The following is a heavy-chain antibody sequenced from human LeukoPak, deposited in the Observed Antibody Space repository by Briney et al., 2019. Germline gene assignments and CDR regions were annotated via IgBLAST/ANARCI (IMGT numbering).Heavy chain of an antibody. D-gene: IGHD5-12*01. CDR3: ARDKEPSGYDQYHRFDP. CDR1: GGTVSSYA. V-gene: IGHV1-69*13. CDR2: MIPIFGTA. J-gene: IGHJ5*02. Sequence: SVKVSCKASGGTVSSYAISWVRQAPGQGLEWRGGMIPIFGTANYAQKFQGRVTITADESTSTAYMELSSLTSEDTAVYYCARDKEPSGYDQYHRFDPWGQGTLVTVSS.